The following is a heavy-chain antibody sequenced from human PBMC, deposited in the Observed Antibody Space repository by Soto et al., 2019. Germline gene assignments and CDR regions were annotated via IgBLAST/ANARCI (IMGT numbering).Heavy chain of an antibody. Sequence: QVQLVQSGAEVKKPGSSVKVSCKASGGTFSSYTISWVRQAPRQGLEWMGRIIPILGIANYAQKFQGRVTITADKSTSTAYMELSSLRSEDTAVYYCARDPTSATVTKEDWYFDLWGRGTLVTVSS. CDR1: GGTFSSYT. J-gene: IGHJ2*01. V-gene: IGHV1-69*08. CDR3: ARDPTSATVTKEDWYFDL. D-gene: IGHD4-17*01. CDR2: IIPILGIA.